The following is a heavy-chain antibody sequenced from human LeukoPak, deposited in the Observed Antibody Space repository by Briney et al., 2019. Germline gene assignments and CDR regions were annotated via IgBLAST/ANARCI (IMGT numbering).Heavy chain of an antibody. CDR1: EFTFSTYS. D-gene: IGHD6-13*01. J-gene: IGHJ3*02. Sequence: GCSLTLSCAASEFTFSTYSMDWVRQAPGKGLEWVSYVSSSSSTIYYADSVQGRFTISRDNAKNSLYLQMNGLRAEDTAVYYCAKDRGRIAAADRAFDIWGQGTMVTVSS. CDR3: AKDRGRIAAADRAFDI. CDR2: VSSSSSTI. V-gene: IGHV3-48*01.